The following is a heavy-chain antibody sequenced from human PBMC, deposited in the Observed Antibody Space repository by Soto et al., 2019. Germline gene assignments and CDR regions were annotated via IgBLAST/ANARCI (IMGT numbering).Heavy chain of an antibody. CDR3: AKDLMISY. CDR2: ISYDGSNK. V-gene: IGHV3-30*18. CDR1: GFTFSSYG. Sequence: SLRLSCAASGFTFSSYGMHWVRQAPGKGLEWVAVISYDGSNKYYADSVKGRFTISRDNSKNTLYLQMNSLRAEDTAVYYCAKDLMISYWGQGTLVTVSS. J-gene: IGHJ4*02. D-gene: IGHD3-16*01.